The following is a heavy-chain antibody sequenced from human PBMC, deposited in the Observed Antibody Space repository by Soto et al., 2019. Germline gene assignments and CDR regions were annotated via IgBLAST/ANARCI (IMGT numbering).Heavy chain of an antibody. J-gene: IGHJ4*02. CDR1: GFTVSNNY. CDR3: ARGGSGSQTVGY. V-gene: IGHV3-66*01. CDR2: IYSRGGT. D-gene: IGHD1-26*01. Sequence: EVQVVESGGGLVQPGGSLRLSCAASGFTVSNNYMTWVRQAPGKGLEWVSLIYSRGGTDYADSVKGRFTISRDNSKNMVYLQMNSLRVEDTAVYYCARGGSGSQTVGYWGQGARVNVSS.